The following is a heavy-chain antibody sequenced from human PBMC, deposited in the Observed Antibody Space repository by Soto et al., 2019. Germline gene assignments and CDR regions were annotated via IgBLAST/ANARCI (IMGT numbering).Heavy chain of an antibody. D-gene: IGHD3-22*01. J-gene: IGHJ5*02. CDR2: ISSSSSYI. Sequence: EVQLVESGGGLAKPGGSLRLSCAASGFTFSSYSMNWVRQAPGQGLAWVSSISSSSSYIYYADSVKGRFTISRDNAKNSLYLQMNTLRAEDTGVYYGASAEYYFDTGGWYHWGPGTLVTVSS. V-gene: IGHV3-21*01. CDR3: ASAEYYFDTGGWYH. CDR1: GFTFSSYS.